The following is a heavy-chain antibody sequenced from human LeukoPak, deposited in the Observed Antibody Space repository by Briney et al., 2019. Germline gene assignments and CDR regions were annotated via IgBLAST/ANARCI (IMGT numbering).Heavy chain of an antibody. D-gene: IGHD4-11*01. CDR2: IYYSGST. CDR1: VGSISSYY. Sequence: SETLSLTCTVSVGSISSYYWSWIRQPPWKGLEWIGYIYYSGSTNYNPSLKSRVTISVDTSKNQFSLKLSSVTAADTAVYYCAREGISMTTVDYYGMDVWGQGTTVTVSS. CDR3: AREGISMTTVDYYGMDV. V-gene: IGHV4-59*01. J-gene: IGHJ6*02.